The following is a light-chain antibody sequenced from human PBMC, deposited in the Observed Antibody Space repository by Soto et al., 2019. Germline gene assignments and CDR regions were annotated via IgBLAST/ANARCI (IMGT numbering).Light chain of an antibody. Sequence: QTVVTQSPSASASLGASVKLTCTLRSGHRSYAIAWHQQQPEKGPRYLMKVNSDGSHSKGDGIPDRFSGSSSGAERYLTISSLQSEDEADYYCQTWGTGIRVFGGGTKVTVL. J-gene: IGLJ2*01. CDR2: VNSDGSH. CDR1: SGHRSYA. CDR3: QTWGTGIRV. V-gene: IGLV4-69*01.